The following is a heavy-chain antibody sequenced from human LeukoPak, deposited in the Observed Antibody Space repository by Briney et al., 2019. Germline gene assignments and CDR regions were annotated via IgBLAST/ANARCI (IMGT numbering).Heavy chain of an antibody. V-gene: IGHV3-21*01. CDR3: ARPPFMDAPMAFYWYFDL. D-gene: IGHD5-18*01. CDR1: GFTFSGYS. Sequence: GGSLRLSCTASGFTFSGYSMNWIRQAPGKGLEWVSSIGSTSTYMYYADSVKGRFTISRDNAKNSLYLQMNSLRAEDTAVYYCARPPFMDAPMAFYWYFDLWGRGTLVTVSS. CDR2: IGSTSTYM. J-gene: IGHJ2*01.